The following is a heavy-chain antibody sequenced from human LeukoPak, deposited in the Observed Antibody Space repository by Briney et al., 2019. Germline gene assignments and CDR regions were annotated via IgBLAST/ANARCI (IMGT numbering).Heavy chain of an antibody. J-gene: IGHJ4*02. V-gene: IGHV3-7*01. CDR1: GFSMSVYW. D-gene: IGHD3-22*01. Sequence: PGGPLRLLGEACGFSMSVYWVSGVRQAPGEGLVWVGNIKPGGSERKYVDSVKGRLTISRDNAKKSLYLHMSSLRAEDTAVYYCARDWGAYYHFFDYWGQGTLVTVSS. CDR2: IKPGGSER. CDR3: ARDWGAYYHFFDY.